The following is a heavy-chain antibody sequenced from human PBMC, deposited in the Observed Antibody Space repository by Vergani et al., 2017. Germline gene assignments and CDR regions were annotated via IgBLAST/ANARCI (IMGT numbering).Heavy chain of an antibody. Sequence: QVQLVQSGAEVKKPGASVKVSCKASGYTFTSYYMHWVRQAPGQGLEWMGIINPSGGSTSYAQKFQGRVTMTRDTSISTAYMELSRLRSDDTAVYYCARELGVVAATPGVKLDAFDIWGQGTMVTVSS. CDR1: GYTFTSYY. V-gene: IGHV1-46*01. J-gene: IGHJ3*02. D-gene: IGHD2-15*01. CDR3: ARELGVVAATPGVKLDAFDI. CDR2: INPSGGST.